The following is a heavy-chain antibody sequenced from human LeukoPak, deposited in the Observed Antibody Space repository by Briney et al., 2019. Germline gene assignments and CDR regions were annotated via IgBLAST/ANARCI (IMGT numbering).Heavy chain of an antibody. CDR1: GFTFSSYG. CDR3: ATSLTAIDGPFDY. CDR2: IWYDGSNK. D-gene: IGHD2-21*02. J-gene: IGHJ4*02. Sequence: GGSLRLSCAASGFTFSSYGMHWVRQAPGKGLEWVAVIWYDGSNKYYADSVKGRFTISRDNSKNTLYLQMNSLGAEDTAVYYCATSLTAIDGPFDYWGQGTLVTVSS. V-gene: IGHV3-30*02.